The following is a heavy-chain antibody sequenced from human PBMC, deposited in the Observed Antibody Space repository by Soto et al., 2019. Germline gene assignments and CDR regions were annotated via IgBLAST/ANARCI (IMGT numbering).Heavy chain of an antibody. Sequence: GGSLRLSCAASGFTFSSYAMHWVRQAPGKGLEWVAVISYDGSNKYYADSVKGRFTISRDNSKNTLYLQMNSLRAEDTAVYCCERGAFVRDANRDMEVWGQ. CDR3: ERGAFVRDANRDMEV. V-gene: IGHV3-30-3*01. CDR1: GFTFSSYA. J-gene: IGHJ6*02. CDR2: ISYDGSNK. D-gene: IGHD3-16*01.